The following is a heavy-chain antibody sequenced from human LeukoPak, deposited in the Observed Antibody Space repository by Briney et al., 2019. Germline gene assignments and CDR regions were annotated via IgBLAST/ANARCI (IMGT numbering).Heavy chain of an antibody. CDR2: MYTSGST. J-gene: IGHJ4*02. CDR1: GGSISSGTYY. Sequence: SQTLSLTCTVSGGSISSGTYYWSWIRQPAGKGLEWIGRMYTSGSTNYNPSLKSRVTISVVTSKNQFSLKQRSVTAADTAVYYCARANYIAVAGYFDYWGQGTLVTVSS. D-gene: IGHD6-19*01. V-gene: IGHV4-61*02. CDR3: ARANYIAVAGYFDY.